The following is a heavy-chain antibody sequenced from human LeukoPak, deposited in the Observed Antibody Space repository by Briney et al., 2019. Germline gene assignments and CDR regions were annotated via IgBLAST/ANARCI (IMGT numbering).Heavy chain of an antibody. CDR2: ISSSSSYI. D-gene: IGHD5-24*01. CDR3: ARDRVEMATTDY. J-gene: IGHJ4*02. V-gene: IGHV3-21*01. Sequence: GGSLRLSCAASGFTFSSYSMNWVRQAPGKGLEWVSSISSSSSYIYYADSVKGRFTISRDNAKNSLYLQMNSLRAEDTAVYYCARDRVEMATTDYWGQGTLVTVSS. CDR1: GFTFSSYS.